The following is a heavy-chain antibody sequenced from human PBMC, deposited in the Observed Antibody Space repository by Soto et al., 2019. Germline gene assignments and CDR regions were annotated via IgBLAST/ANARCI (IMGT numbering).Heavy chain of an antibody. V-gene: IGHV4-39*01. D-gene: IGHD3-3*01. CDR3: ARRARYDFWSGYYW. CDR1: GGSISSSSYY. Sequence: PSETLSLTCTVSGGSISSSSYYWGWIRQPPGKGLEWIGSIYYSGSTYYNPSFKSRVTISVDTSKNQFSLKLSSVTAADTAVYYCARRARYDFWSGYYWWGQGTLVTVSS. CDR2: IYYSGST. J-gene: IGHJ4*02.